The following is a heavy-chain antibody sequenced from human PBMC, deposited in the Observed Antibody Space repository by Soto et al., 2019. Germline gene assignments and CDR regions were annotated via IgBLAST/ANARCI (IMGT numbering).Heavy chain of an antibody. CDR3: ARQGEYCSGDNCFTDF. CDR1: GYTFSTSW. Sequence: GESLKISCQGSGYTFSTSWIAWVRQVSGKGLEWMGFIYPGDSETRYNPSFQGQVTISADRSINTAYLQWSSLKASDTAIYFCARQGEYCSGDNCFTDFWGQGTLVTVSS. D-gene: IGHD2-15*01. V-gene: IGHV5-51*01. J-gene: IGHJ4*02. CDR2: IYPGDSET.